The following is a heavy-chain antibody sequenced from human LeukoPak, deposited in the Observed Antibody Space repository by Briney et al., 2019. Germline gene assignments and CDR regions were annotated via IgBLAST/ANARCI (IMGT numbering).Heavy chain of an antibody. D-gene: IGHD3-3*02. J-gene: IGHJ4*02. V-gene: IGHV1-2*02. CDR3: ARQHLLSGPQY. Sequence: ASVKVSCKASGYSFTGYFIQWVRQAPGQGLEWMGWINPKTGDTKYVDYLQSRVTLTRVTSISTAYMELHRLRSNDTAVYYCARQHLLSGPQYWGQGTLVSVSS. CDR2: INPKTGDT. CDR1: GYSFTGYF.